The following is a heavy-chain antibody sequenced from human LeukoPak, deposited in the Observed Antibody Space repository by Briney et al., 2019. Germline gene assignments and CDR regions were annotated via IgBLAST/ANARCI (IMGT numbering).Heavy chain of an antibody. CDR3: AKDLEATRAPVPNWFDP. V-gene: IGHV3-30*02. CDR2: IRYDGSNK. Sequence: GGSLRLSCAASGFTFSSYSMNWVRQAPGKGLEWVAFIRYDGSNKYYADSVKGRFTISRDNSKNTLYLQMNSLRAEDTAVYYCAKDLEATRAPVPNWFDPWGQGTLVTVSS. CDR1: GFTFSSYS. D-gene: IGHD5-12*01. J-gene: IGHJ5*02.